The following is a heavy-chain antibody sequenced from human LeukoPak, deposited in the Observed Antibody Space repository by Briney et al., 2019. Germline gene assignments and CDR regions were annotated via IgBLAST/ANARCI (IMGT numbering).Heavy chain of an antibody. D-gene: IGHD3-16*01. V-gene: IGHV3-30*04. Sequence: PGGSLRLSCAASGVTFSSYAMHWVRQAPGKGLEWVAVISYDGSNKYYADSVKGRFTISRDNSKNTLYLQMNSLRAEDTAVYYCARDRLGGGAFDIWGQGTMVTVSS. CDR2: ISYDGSNK. CDR1: GVTFSSYA. J-gene: IGHJ3*02. CDR3: ARDRLGGGAFDI.